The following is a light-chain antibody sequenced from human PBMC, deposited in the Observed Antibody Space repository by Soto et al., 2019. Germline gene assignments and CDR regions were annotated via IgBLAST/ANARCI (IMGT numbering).Light chain of an antibody. CDR1: QSINTY. V-gene: IGKV3-20*01. CDR2: DAS. J-gene: IGKJ1*01. CDR3: QQYGSSPRT. Sequence: ENVLTQSPATLSLSPGEGATLSCRASQSINTYLAWYQQKPGQAPRLLIYDASKRATGIPARFSGSGSGTDFTLTISRLEPEDFAVYYCQQYGSSPRTFGQGTKVDI.